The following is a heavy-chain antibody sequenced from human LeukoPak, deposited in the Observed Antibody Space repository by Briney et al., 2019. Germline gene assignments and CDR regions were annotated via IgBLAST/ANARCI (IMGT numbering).Heavy chain of an antibody. D-gene: IGHD3-10*01. V-gene: IGHV3-15*01. CDR1: GFTFSNAW. J-gene: IGHJ4*02. Sequence: PGGSLRLSCAASGFTFSNAWMSWVRQAPGKGLEWVGRIKSKADGGTRDYAAPVTGRFTISRDVSKNTVYLQMNSLKTEDTGVYYCTTGLGQYSYGPGAFGYWGQGTLVTVSS. CDR3: TTGLGQYSYGPGAFGY. CDR2: IKSKADGGTR.